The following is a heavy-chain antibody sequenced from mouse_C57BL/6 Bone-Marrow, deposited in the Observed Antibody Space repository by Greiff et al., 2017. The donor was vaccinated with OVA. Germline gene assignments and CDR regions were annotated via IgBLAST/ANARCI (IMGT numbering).Heavy chain of an antibody. CDR2: IYPRSGNT. V-gene: IGHV1-81*01. D-gene: IGHD1-1*01. J-gene: IGHJ2*01. Sequence: VKLMESGAELARPGASVKLSCKASGYTFTSYGISWVKQRTGQGLEWIGEIYPRSGNTYYNEKFKGKATLTADKSSSTAYMELRSLTSEDSAVYFCARHGPGSSHFDYWGQGTTLTVSS. CDR1: GYTFTSYG. CDR3: ARHGPGSSHFDY.